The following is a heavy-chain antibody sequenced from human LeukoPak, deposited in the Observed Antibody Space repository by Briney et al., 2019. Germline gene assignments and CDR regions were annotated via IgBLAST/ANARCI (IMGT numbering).Heavy chain of an antibody. Sequence: GRSLRSSVAAPGFTFTSSALSWFGQAPGKGLEWVSRISGSADNTFYAHSVKGRFTVSRDNSKNTLYLQMNTLGAEDTAAYHCAKGRNEDGDAALNYWGLGTLVTVSS. CDR3: AKGRNEDGDAALNY. CDR1: GFTFTSSA. D-gene: IGHD4-17*01. V-gene: IGHV3-23*01. J-gene: IGHJ4*02. CDR2: ISGSADNT.